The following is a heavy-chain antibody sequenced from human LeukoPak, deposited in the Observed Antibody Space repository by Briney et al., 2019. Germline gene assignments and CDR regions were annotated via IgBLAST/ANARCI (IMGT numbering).Heavy chain of an antibody. Sequence: GGSLRLSCAASVFTFSSYGMYWVRQAPGKGLEWVAFIRSDGNKKYYADSVKGRFTISRDNSRNTLYLQMNSLRTEDTAVYYCARDLGRRLLWFGELSGYFDYWGQGTLVTVSS. J-gene: IGHJ4*02. CDR1: VFTFSSYG. V-gene: IGHV3-30*02. D-gene: IGHD3-10*01. CDR3: ARDLGRRLLWFGELSGYFDY. CDR2: IRSDGNKK.